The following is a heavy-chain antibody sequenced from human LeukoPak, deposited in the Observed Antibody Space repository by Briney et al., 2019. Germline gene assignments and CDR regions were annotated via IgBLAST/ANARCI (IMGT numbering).Heavy chain of an antibody. J-gene: IGHJ4*02. CDR1: GFTVSSNY. V-gene: IGHV3-66*04. CDR3: ARREADGDYVAENQPAVDY. D-gene: IGHD4-17*01. Sequence: GGSLRLSCAASGFTVSSNYMSWVRQAPGKGLEWVSVIYSGGSTYYADSVKGRFTISRDNSKNTLYLQMNSLRAEDTAVYYCARREADGDYVAENQPAVDYWGQGTLVTVSS. CDR2: IYSGGST.